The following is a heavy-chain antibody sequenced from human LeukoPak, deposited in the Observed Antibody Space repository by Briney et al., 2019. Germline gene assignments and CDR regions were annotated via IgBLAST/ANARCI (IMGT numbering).Heavy chain of an antibody. CDR2: ISWNSGSI. J-gene: IGHJ4*02. CDR1: GFTFDDYA. CDR3: ARARTGFDY. D-gene: IGHD1-1*01. V-gene: IGHV3-9*01. Sequence: GRSLRLSCAASGFTFDDYAMHWVRQAPGKGLEWVSGISWNSGSIGYADSVKGRFTISRDNAKNSLYLQMNSLRDEDTAVYYCARARTGFDYWGQGTLVTVSS.